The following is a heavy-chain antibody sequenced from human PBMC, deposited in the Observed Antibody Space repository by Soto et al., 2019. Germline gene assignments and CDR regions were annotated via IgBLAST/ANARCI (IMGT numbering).Heavy chain of an antibody. Sequence: EVQLVESGGGLVKPGGSLRLSCAASGFTFSTYSMSWVRQAPGKGLEWVSSISPSSTYIHYADSVKGRFTISRDNAGKSGYLEMNSLRAEDPARDYWARVGGGVVVVPGANRGDFWGQGTLVTVSS. CDR1: GFTFSTYS. J-gene: IGHJ4*02. CDR2: ISPSSTYI. V-gene: IGHV3-21*01. D-gene: IGHD2-2*01. CDR3: ARVGGGVVVVPGANRGDF.